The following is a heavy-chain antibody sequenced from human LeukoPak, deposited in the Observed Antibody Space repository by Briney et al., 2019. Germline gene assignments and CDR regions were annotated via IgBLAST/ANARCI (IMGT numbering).Heavy chain of an antibody. J-gene: IGHJ4*02. CDR2: ISYDGSNK. V-gene: IGHV3-30*04. Sequence: GRSLRLSCAASGFTFSSYAMHWVRQAPGKGLEWVAVISYDGSNKYYADSVKGRFTLSRDNSKNTLYLQMNSLRAEDTAVYYCAELLWFGDPFDYWGQGTLVTVSS. D-gene: IGHD3-10*01. CDR1: GFTFSSYA. CDR3: AELLWFGDPFDY.